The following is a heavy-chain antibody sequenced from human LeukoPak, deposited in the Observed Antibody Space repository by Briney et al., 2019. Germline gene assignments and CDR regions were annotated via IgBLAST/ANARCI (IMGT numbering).Heavy chain of an antibody. Sequence: GGSLRLSCAASGFTFSSYGMSWVRQAPGKGLEWVSAISGSGGSTYYADSVKGRFTISRDNSKNTLYLQMNSLRAEDTAVYYCGSSGWRFYMDVWGKGTTVTISS. J-gene: IGHJ6*03. CDR3: GSSGWRFYMDV. CDR1: GFTFSSYG. D-gene: IGHD6-19*01. V-gene: IGHV3-23*01. CDR2: ISGSGGST.